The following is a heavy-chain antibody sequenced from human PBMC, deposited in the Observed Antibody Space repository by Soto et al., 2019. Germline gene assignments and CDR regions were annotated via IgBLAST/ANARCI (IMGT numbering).Heavy chain of an antibody. CDR3: ARCTMVRGVIIPISVVWFDP. Sequence: ASVKVSCKASGYAFTSYGISWVRQAPGQGLEWMGWISAYKGNTNYEQKLQGRVTMTTNTSTSTAYTELRSLRSDDTAVYYCARCTMVRGVIIPISVVWFDPWGQGTLVTVSS. CDR1: GYAFTSYG. CDR2: ISAYKGNT. V-gene: IGHV1-18*01. D-gene: IGHD3-10*01. J-gene: IGHJ5*02.